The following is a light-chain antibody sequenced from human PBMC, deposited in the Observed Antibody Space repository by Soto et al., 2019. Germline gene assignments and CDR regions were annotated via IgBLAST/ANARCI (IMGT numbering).Light chain of an antibody. CDR3: QQYDDWLRLT. Sequence: TVLTQSPCTLSLSPGERATLSCRASQNVTSNLLVWYQQHPGQAPRLLIYGASYRATGIPARFSGSGSGTEFNLTISSLQSEDFAVYFCQQYDDWLRLTFGGGTKVDIK. CDR2: GAS. CDR1: QNVTSN. V-gene: IGKV3D-15*01. J-gene: IGKJ4*01.